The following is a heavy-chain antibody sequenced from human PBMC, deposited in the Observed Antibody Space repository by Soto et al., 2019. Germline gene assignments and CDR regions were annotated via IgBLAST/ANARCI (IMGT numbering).Heavy chain of an antibody. CDR2: ISYSSYI. D-gene: IGHD3-9*01. CDR1: GFTSSSYS. V-gene: IGHV3-21*01. J-gene: IGHJ4*02. Sequence: GGSLRLSCVASGFTSSSYSMNWVRQAPGKGLEWVSSISYSSYIYYADSVKGRFTISRDNAKNSLYLQMNSLRPEDTAVYYCVRGSGPDGSSATDWDHWGQGTPVTVSS. CDR3: VRGSGPDGSSATDWDH.